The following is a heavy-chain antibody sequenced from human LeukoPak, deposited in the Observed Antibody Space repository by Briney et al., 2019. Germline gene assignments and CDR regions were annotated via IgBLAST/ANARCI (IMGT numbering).Heavy chain of an antibody. CDR1: GFTVSSNY. CDR2: IRYDGTNK. J-gene: IGHJ4*02. CDR3: AKDPISHGPFDY. V-gene: IGHV3-30*02. Sequence: GGSLRLSCAASGFTVSSNYMSWVRQAPGKGLEWVAFIRYDGTNKYYADSVKGRFTISRDNSKNTLYLQMNSLRAEDTAVYYCAKDPISHGPFDYWGQGTLVTVSS.